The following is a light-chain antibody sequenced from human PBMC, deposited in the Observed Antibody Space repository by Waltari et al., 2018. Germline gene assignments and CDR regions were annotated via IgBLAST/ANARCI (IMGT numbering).Light chain of an antibody. CDR1: QSVLYSSNNKNY. CDR3: QQYYTTPLT. Sequence: DIVMTQSPDSLAVSLGERATINCKSSQSVLYSSNNKNYLAWYQQKPGQPPKLPIYWASTRESGVPYRFSGSGSGTDFTLTISSLQAEDVAVYYCQQYYTTPLTFGPGTKVDIK. J-gene: IGKJ3*01. V-gene: IGKV4-1*01. CDR2: WAS.